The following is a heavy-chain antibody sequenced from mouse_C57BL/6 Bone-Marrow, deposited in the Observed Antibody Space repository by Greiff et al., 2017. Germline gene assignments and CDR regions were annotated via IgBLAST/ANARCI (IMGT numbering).Heavy chain of an antibody. D-gene: IGHD1-1*01. CDR1: GYTFTDYY. Sequence: EVKLVESGPVLVKPGASVKMSCKASGYTFTDYYMNWVKQSHGKSLEWIGVINPYNGGTSYNQKFKGKATLTVDKSSSTAYMELNSLTSEDSAVYYCARSDYYGSSQSDYWGQGTTLTVSS. CDR3: ARSDYYGSSQSDY. CDR2: INPYNGGT. J-gene: IGHJ2*01. V-gene: IGHV1-19*01.